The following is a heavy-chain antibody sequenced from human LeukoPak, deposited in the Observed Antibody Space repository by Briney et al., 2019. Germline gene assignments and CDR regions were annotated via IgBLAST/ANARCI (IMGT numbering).Heavy chain of an antibody. D-gene: IGHD4-11*01. CDR3: ARGRVSSSTWYSTYYYFFYMDF. V-gene: IGHV4-61*03. CDR2: VDHTGST. Sequence: SETLSLTCTVSGGSISSGSYYWSWIRQPPGKGLEWIEYVDHTGSTKFNPSLNGRVSISRDTSNNFFSLRLRSVTAADTAVYFCARGRVSSSTWYSTYYYFFYMDFWGKGTTVTVSS. J-gene: IGHJ6*03. CDR1: GGSISSGSYY.